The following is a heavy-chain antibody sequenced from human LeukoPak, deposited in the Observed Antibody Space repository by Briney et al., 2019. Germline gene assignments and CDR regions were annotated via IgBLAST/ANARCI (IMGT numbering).Heavy chain of an antibody. D-gene: IGHD1-26*01. CDR1: GYTLTELS. Sequence: ASVKVSCKVSGYTLTELSMHWVRQAPGKGLEWMGGFDPEDGETIYAQKFQGRVTMTEDTSTDTAYMELSSLRSEDTAVYYCARGGGSYYDFDYWGQGTLVTVSS. CDR2: FDPEDGET. CDR3: ARGGGSYYDFDY. J-gene: IGHJ4*02. V-gene: IGHV1-24*01.